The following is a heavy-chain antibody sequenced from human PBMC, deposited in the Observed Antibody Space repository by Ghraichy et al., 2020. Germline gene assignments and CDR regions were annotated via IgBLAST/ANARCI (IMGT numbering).Heavy chain of an antibody. CDR1: GYTFTSYY. J-gene: IGHJ6*02. Sequence: ASVKVSCKASGYTFTSYYMHWVRQPPGQGLEWMGIINPSGGSTSYAQKFQGRVTMTRDTSTSTVYMELSSLRSEDTAVYYCARDRIPRSIAVAGTQSDYYYYGMDVWGQGTTVTVSS. CDR3: ARDRIPRSIAVAGTQSDYYYYGMDV. D-gene: IGHD6-19*01. CDR2: INPSGGST. V-gene: IGHV1-46*01.